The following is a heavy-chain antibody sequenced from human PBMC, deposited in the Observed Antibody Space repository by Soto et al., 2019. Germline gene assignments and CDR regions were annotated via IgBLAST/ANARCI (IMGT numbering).Heavy chain of an antibody. CDR1: GYSFTSYW. D-gene: IGHD2-2*01. CDR3: ARLGRYCSSTSCQGLNWFDP. CDR2: IYPGDSDT. V-gene: IGHV5-51*01. J-gene: IGHJ5*02. Sequence: GESLKISCKGSGYSFTSYWIGWVRQMPGKGLEWMGIIYPGDSDTRYSPSFQGQVTISADKSISTAYLQWSSLKASDTAMYYCARLGRYCSSTSCQGLNWFDPWGQGNMVTVSS.